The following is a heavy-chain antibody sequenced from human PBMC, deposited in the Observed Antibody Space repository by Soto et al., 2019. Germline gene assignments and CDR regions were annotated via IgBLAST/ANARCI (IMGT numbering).Heavy chain of an antibody. V-gene: IGHV3-30*19. Sequence: VQLVESGGGLVEPGGSLRLSCATSGFSFQNAWMIWVRQAPGKGPEWVALISYDGTNKFYADSVKGRFTISRDNSKSTLYLQVDSLRPEDAAVYYCARDPKTSGGQHWAFNYFDSWGQGTLVTVSS. D-gene: IGHD7-27*01. CDR1: GFSFQNAW. CDR2: ISYDGTNK. CDR3: ARDPKTSGGQHWAFNYFDS. J-gene: IGHJ4*02.